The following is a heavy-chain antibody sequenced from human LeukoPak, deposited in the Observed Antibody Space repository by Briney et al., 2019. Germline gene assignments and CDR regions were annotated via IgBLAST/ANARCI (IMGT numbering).Heavy chain of an antibody. CDR2: IYYSGST. J-gene: IGHJ6*02. CDR1: GGSISSYY. Sequence: SETLSLTCTVSGGSISSYYWSWIRQPPGKGLEWIGYIYYSGSTNYNPSLKSRVTISVDTSKNQFSLKLSSVTAADTAVYYCARNTVTTGGYYGMHVWGQGTTVTVSS. D-gene: IGHD4-17*01. V-gene: IGHV4-59*01. CDR3: ARNTVTTGGYYGMHV.